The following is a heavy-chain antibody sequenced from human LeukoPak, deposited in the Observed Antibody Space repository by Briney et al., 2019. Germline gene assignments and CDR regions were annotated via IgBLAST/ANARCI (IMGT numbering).Heavy chain of an antibody. V-gene: IGHV3-21*01. CDR1: GFTFSSYS. D-gene: IGHD2-2*01. Sequence: GGSLRLSCADSGFTFSSYSMNWVRQAPGKGLEWVSSISSSSSYIYYADSVKGRFTISSDNAKNSLYLQMNSLGAEDTAVYYCARDKQCGSTSCYGLVDYWGQGTLVTVSS. J-gene: IGHJ4*02. CDR2: ISSSSSYI. CDR3: ARDKQCGSTSCYGLVDY.